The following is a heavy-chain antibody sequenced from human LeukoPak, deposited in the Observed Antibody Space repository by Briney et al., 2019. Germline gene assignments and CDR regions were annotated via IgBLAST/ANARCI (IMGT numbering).Heavy chain of an antibody. D-gene: IGHD1-7*01. CDR2: ISYDGSNK. CDR1: GFTFSSYA. Sequence: GGSLRLSCAASGFTFSSYAMHWVRQVPGKGLEWVAVISYDGSNKYYADSVKGRFTISRDNSKNTLYLQMNSLRAEDTAVYYCARDNWNYGVVAFDIWGQGTMVTVSS. V-gene: IGHV3-30-3*01. J-gene: IGHJ3*02. CDR3: ARDNWNYGVVAFDI.